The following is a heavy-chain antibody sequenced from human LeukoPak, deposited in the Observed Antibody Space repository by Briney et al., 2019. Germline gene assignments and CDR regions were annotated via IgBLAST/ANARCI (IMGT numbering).Heavy chain of an antibody. J-gene: IGHJ4*02. CDR1: GGTFSSYA. D-gene: IGHD1-26*01. CDR3: AREAAEWELLGGLDY. Sequence: ASVKVSCKASGGTFSSYAISWVRQAPGQGLEWMGGIIPILGTANYAQKFQGRVTITADESTSTAYMELSSLRSEDTAVYYCAREAAEWELLGGLDYWGQGTLVTVSS. CDR2: IIPILGTA. V-gene: IGHV1-69*13.